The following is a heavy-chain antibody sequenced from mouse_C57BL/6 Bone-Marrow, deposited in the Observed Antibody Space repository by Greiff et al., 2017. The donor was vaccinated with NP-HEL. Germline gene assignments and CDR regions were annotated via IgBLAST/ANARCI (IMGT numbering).Heavy chain of an antibody. V-gene: IGHV1-55*01. CDR1: GYTFTSYW. D-gene: IGHD1-2*01. J-gene: IGHJ4*01. Sequence: QVQLQQPGAELVKPGASVKMSCKASGYTFTSYWMTWVKQRPGQGLEWIGDIYPGSGSTNYNEKFKSKATLTVDKSSSTAYMQLSSLTSEDSAVYYCARSAIPWLDYWGQGTSVTVSA. CDR2: IYPGSGST. CDR3: ARSAIPWLDY.